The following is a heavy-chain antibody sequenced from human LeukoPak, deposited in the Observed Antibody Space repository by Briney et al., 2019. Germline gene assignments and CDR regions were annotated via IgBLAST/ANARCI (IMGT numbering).Heavy chain of an antibody. Sequence: ASVKVSCKASGYTFTSYYMHWVRQAPGQGLEWMGIINPRVGSTDYAQKFQGRVTMTRDTSTNTVYMELSSLRSEDTAVYYCARDWTAYSSSGSIFDYWGQGTLVTVSS. CDR1: GYTFTSYY. CDR3: ARDWTAYSSSGSIFDY. D-gene: IGHD3-22*01. J-gene: IGHJ4*02. V-gene: IGHV1-46*01. CDR2: INPRVGST.